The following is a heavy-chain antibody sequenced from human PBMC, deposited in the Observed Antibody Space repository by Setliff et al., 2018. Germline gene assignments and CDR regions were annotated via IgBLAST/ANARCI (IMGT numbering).Heavy chain of an antibody. D-gene: IGHD6-6*01. Sequence: GASVKVSCKASGYTFTRYGISWVRQAPGQGLEWMGWISAYNGNTNYAQKLKGSVTMTTDTSTSTAYMELRSLRSDDTAVYYCARGSASGYSFEYWGQGTLVTVSS. V-gene: IGHV1-18*01. CDR2: ISAYNGNT. CDR1: GYTFTRYG. J-gene: IGHJ4*02. CDR3: ARGSASGYSFEY.